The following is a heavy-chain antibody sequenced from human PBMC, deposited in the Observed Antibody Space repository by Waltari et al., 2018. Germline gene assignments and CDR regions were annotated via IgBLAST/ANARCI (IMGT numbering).Heavy chain of an antibody. CDR3: AREGRGYSSSWFDY. CDR1: GYSISSGYY. J-gene: IGHJ5*01. CDR2: IYHSGRT. D-gene: IGHD6-13*01. V-gene: IGHV4-38-2*02. Sequence: QVQLQESGPGLVKPSETLSLTCAVSGYSISSGYYWGWIRQPPGKGLEWIGSIYHSGRTYYDPSLKSRVTISVDTSKNQFSLKLSSVTAADTAVYYCAREGRGYSSSWFDYWGQGTLVTVSS.